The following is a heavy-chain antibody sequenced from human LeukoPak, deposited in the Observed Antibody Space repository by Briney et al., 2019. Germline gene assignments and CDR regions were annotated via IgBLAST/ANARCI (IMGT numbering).Heavy chain of an antibody. CDR3: ARITWIKFWWFDP. V-gene: IGHV4-39*01. CDR1: GGSISSSSYY. CDR2: IYYSGNT. Sequence: PSETLSLTCTVSGGSISSSSYYWGWIRQPPGKGLEWIGSIYYSGNTYYNPSLKSRLTISVDTSKNQFSLKVSSVTAADTAVYYCARITWIKFWWFDPWGQGTLVTVSS. D-gene: IGHD5-12*01. J-gene: IGHJ5*02.